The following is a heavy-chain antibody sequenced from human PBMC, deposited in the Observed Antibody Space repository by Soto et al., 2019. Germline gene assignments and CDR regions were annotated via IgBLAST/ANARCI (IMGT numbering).Heavy chain of an antibody. CDR2: TYYRSNWRH. V-gene: IGHV6-1*01. CDR3: AKGPRYSSAYFPFGY. J-gene: IGHJ4*02. CDR1: GDSVSSNTAA. Sequence: PSQTLSLTCAISGDSVSSNTAAWNWIRSSPSRGLEWLGRTYYRSNWRHDYAVSVKSRITVIPDTSKNHFSLQMSSLRAEDTAVNSCAKGPRYSSAYFPFGYWGQGTLITVAS. D-gene: IGHD5-12*01.